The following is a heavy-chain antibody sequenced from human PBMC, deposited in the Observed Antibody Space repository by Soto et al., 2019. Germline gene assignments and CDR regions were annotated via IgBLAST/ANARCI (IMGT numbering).Heavy chain of an antibody. D-gene: IGHD3-10*02. V-gene: IGHV3-33*01. CDR1: GFTFSSYG. CDR2: IWYDGSNK. Sequence: QVQLVESGVGVVQPGRSLRLSCAASGFTFSSYGMHWVRQAPGKGLEWVAVIWYDGSNKYYADSVKGRFTISRDNSENTLYLQMNSLRAEDTAVYYCARDINYNVYYYVYYYYAMDVWGQGTTVTVSS. J-gene: IGHJ6*02. CDR3: ARDINYNVYYYVYYYYAMDV.